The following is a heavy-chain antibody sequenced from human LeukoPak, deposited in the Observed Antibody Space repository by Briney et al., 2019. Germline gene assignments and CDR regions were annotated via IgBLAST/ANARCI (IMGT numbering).Heavy chain of an antibody. V-gene: IGHV3-23*01. CDR2: IGGSSSNT. CDR1: GINFSTYA. Sequence: PGGSLRLSCAASGINFSTYAMRWNSQAPGKGLEWVSAIGGSSSNTLYADSVKGRFTISGDNSTNTPYLQMNSLRADDTAVYYCAKDVYDDYSYYYHNEVWGNGITVTVCS. CDR3: AKDVYDDYSYYYHNEV. J-gene: IGHJ6*03. D-gene: IGHD4-17*01.